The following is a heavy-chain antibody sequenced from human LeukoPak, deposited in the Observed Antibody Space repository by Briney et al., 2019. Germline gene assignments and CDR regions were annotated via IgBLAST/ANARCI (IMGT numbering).Heavy chain of an antibody. V-gene: IGHV4-34*01. CDR1: GGSFNGYY. Sequence: SETLSLTCAVYGGSFNGYYWSWIRQPPGKGLEWIGEINHSGSTNYNPSFKSRVTISVDTSKNQFSLKLSSVTAADTAVYYCARAVMDDLVDIAATSYFDYWGQGTLVTVSS. CDR2: INHSGST. J-gene: IGHJ4*02. CDR3: ARAVMDDLVDIAATSYFDY. D-gene: IGHD5-12*01.